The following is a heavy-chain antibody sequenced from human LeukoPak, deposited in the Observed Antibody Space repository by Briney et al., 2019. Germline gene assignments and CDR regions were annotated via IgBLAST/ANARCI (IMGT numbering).Heavy chain of an antibody. V-gene: IGHV4-59*01. J-gene: IGHJ6*03. CDR2: IYYSGST. CDR3: ARNSRYNWNDGVSMDV. Sequence: SETLSLTCTVSGGSISSYYWSWIRQPPGKGLEWIGYIYYSGSTNYNPSLKSRVTISVDTSKNQFSLKLSSVTAADTAVYYCARNSRYNWNDGVSMDVWGKGTTVTISS. CDR1: GGSISSYY. D-gene: IGHD1-1*01.